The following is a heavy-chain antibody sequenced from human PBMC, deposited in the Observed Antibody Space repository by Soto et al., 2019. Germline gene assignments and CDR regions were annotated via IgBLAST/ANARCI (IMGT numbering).Heavy chain of an antibody. CDR2: IIPIFGTA. D-gene: IGHD3-10*01. CDR1: GGTFSSYA. V-gene: IGHV1-69*13. CDR3: AREQEGHYYGSGSYYRDYYYFDY. Sequence: SVKVSCKASGGTFSSYAISWVRQAPGQGLEWMGGIIPIFGTANYAQKFQGRVTITADESTSTAYMELSSLRSEDTAVYYCAREQEGHYYGSGSYYRDYYYFDYWG. J-gene: IGHJ4*01.